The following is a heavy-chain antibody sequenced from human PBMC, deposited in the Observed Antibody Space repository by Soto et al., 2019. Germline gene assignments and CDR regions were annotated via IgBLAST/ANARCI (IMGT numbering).Heavy chain of an antibody. CDR3: AHKAYVDLANWFDP. D-gene: IGHD4-17*01. CDR2: VYWDDDK. J-gene: IGHJ5*02. CDR1: GFSLSTSGLA. V-gene: IGHV2-5*02. Sequence: QITLKESGPTLVKPTQTLTLTCTFSGFSLSTSGLAVGWFRQSPGKALEWLALVYWDDDKRYSAPLKTRLTITKDTSKNQVVLTMTNMDPVDSGIYYWAHKAYVDLANWFDPWGQGILVTVSS.